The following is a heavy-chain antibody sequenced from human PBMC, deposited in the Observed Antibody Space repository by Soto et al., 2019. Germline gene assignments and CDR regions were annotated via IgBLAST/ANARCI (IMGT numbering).Heavy chain of an antibody. Sequence: ASVKVSCKTSGDNFKKNVFTWVRQAPGQGLEWMGGTIPALGKTHYIEKFQGRVTITVDDATRTVYMEVPDLTSEDTAIYYCARGPFRPSAMDVWGQGTTVTVSS. J-gene: IGHJ6*02. D-gene: IGHD3-10*01. CDR2: TIPALGKT. CDR1: GDNFKKNV. V-gene: IGHV1-69*10. CDR3: ARGPFRPSAMDV.